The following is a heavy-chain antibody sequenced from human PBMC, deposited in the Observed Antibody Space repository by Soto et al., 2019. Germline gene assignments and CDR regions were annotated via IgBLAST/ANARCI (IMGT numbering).Heavy chain of an antibody. CDR3: ARVDGAGSYYNPIDY. J-gene: IGHJ4*02. CDR2: IWYDGSNK. D-gene: IGHD3-10*01. Sequence: QVQLVESGGGVVQPGRSLRLSCVVSGFTFSDYGMHWVRQAPGKGLEWVAVIWYDGSNKYYGDFVKGRFTISRDNSKNTLYLQMNSLRAEDTAVYYCARVDGAGSYYNPIDYWGQGTLVTVPS. V-gene: IGHV3-33*01. CDR1: GFTFSDYG.